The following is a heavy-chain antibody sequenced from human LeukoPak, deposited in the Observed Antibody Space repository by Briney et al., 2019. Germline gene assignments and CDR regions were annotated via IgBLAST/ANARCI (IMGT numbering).Heavy chain of an antibody. CDR1: GFTFSSYA. J-gene: IGHJ4*02. Sequence: GGSLRLSCAASGFTFSSYAMSWVRQAPGKGLEWVSAISGSGGSTYYADSVKGRFTISRDNSKNTLYLQMNSLRAEDTAVYYCATADSVVPAAIGEDWGQGPLVTVSS. V-gene: IGHV3-23*01. CDR3: ATADSVVPAAIGED. CDR2: ISGSGGST. D-gene: IGHD2-2*02.